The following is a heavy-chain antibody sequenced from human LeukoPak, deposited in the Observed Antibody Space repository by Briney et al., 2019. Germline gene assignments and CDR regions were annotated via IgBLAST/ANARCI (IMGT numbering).Heavy chain of an antibody. J-gene: IGHJ4*02. D-gene: IGHD3-22*01. CDR3: ARLGGSYFYDSSGYPDN. CDR1: GFTFSSYT. V-gene: IGHV3-23*01. CDR2: ISGSGGST. Sequence: GGSLRLSCAASGFTFSSYTMNWVRQAPGKGLEWVSTISGSGGSTYSTDSVKGRFTISRDNSKNTLYLQMNSLRAEDTAVYYCARLGGSYFYDSSGYPDNWGQGTLVTVSS.